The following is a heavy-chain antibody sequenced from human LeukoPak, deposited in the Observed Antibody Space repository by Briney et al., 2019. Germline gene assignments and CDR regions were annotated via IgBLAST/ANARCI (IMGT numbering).Heavy chain of an antibody. J-gene: IGHJ4*02. CDR3: ARDARGNLDY. D-gene: IGHD4-23*01. Sequence: GGSPKLSCAASGITVSDNYMAWVRQAPGKGLEWVSVIYSGGTTYYADSVKGRFTISRHNSKNTVYLQMNSLRVEDTAIYYCARDARGNLDYWGQGTLVTVSS. CDR2: IYSGGTT. CDR1: GITVSDNY. V-gene: IGHV3-53*04.